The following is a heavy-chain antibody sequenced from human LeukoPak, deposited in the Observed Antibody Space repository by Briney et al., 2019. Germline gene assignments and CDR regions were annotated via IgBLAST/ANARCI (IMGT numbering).Heavy chain of an antibody. J-gene: IGHJ5*02. V-gene: IGHV4-34*01. CDR3: ARGLGYCSGGSCYPGWFDP. CDR2: INHSGST. CDR1: GESFSGYY. D-gene: IGHD2-15*01. Sequence: SETLSLTCAVYGESFSGYYWSWIRQPPGKGLEWIGEINHSGSTNYNPSLKSRVTISVDTSKNQFSLRLSSVTAADTAVYYCARGLGYCSGGSCYPGWFDPWGQGTLVTVSS.